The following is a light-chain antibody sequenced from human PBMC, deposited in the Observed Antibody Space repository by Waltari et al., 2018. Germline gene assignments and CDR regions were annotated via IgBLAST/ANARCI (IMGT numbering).Light chain of an antibody. V-gene: IGLV2-23*02. CDR3: CSYAGGGSLI. CDR2: EVN. Sequence: QSALTQPASVSGSPGQSITISCTGDSSNIGNYKLISCYQLSPGIAPNLVIFEVNKRPSGASIRFPGAKSGNTASLTISGLQADDEGDYYCCSYAGGGSLIFGGGTKLTV. CDR1: SSNIGNYKL. J-gene: IGLJ2*01.